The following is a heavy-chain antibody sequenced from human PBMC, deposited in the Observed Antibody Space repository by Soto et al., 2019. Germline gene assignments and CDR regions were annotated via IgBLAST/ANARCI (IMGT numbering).Heavy chain of an antibody. Sequence: GGSLRLSCAASGFTFSSYWMSWVRQAPGKGLEWVANIKQDGSEKYYVDSVKGRFTISRDNAKNSLYLQMNSLRAEDTAVYYCARDKIWGSYPLYYFDYWGQGTLVTVSS. J-gene: IGHJ4*02. CDR1: GFTFSSYW. CDR2: IKQDGSEK. D-gene: IGHD3-16*02. V-gene: IGHV3-7*01. CDR3: ARDKIWGSYPLYYFDY.